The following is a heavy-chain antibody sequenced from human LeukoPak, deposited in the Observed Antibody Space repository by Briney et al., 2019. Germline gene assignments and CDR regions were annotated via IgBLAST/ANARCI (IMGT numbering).Heavy chain of an antibody. CDR2: ISYDGSNK. J-gene: IGHJ4*02. CDR3: AKPGGEPDYGDNLRGSGDY. D-gene: IGHD4-23*01. Sequence: GRSLRLSCAASGFTFSSYGMHWVRQAPGKGLEWVAVISYDGSNKYYADSVKGRFTISRDNSKNTLYLQMNSLRAEDTAVYYCAKPGGEPDYGDNLRGSGDYWGQGTLVTVSS. V-gene: IGHV3-30*18. CDR1: GFTFSSYG.